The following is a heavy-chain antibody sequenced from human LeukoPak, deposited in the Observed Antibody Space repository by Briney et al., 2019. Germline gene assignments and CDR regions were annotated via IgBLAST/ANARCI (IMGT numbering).Heavy chain of an antibody. D-gene: IGHD6-13*01. J-gene: IGHJ4*02. Sequence: KPSETLSLTCLVSGDSISNYYWSWIRQPAGKGLEWMGRIYTSGSTNYNPSLKSRVTMSVDTSKNQFSLKLTSVTAADTAVYYCAREAAAGTFYFDYWGQGTLVTVSS. V-gene: IGHV4-4*07. CDR3: AREAAAGTFYFDY. CDR1: GDSISNYY. CDR2: IYTSGST.